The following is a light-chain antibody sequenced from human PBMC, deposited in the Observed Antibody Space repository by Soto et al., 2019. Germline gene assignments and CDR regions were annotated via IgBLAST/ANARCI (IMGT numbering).Light chain of an antibody. J-gene: IGKJ4*01. CDR3: LQHNSYPLT. CDR1: QDIKYY. CDR2: SAS. Sequence: DIQMTQSPSAMSASVGDRVTINCRASQDIKYYLAWFQQKPGKVPKRLIYSASSLQSGVPSRFSGSGSGTKFTLTICGLQPEDSATYYCLQHNSYPLTFGGGTKV. V-gene: IGKV1-17*03.